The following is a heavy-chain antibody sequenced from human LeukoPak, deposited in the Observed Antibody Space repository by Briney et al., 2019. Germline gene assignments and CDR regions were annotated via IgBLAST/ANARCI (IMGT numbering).Heavy chain of an antibody. Sequence: SETLSLTCAVYGGSFSGYYWSWIRQPPGKGLEWIGEINHSGSTNYNPSLKSRVTISVDTSKNQFSLKLSSVTAADTAVYYCARGDATIAAAGLFDYWGQGTLSPSPQ. D-gene: IGHD6-13*01. J-gene: IGHJ4*02. V-gene: IGHV4-34*01. CDR3: ARGDATIAAAGLFDY. CDR1: GGSFSGYY. CDR2: INHSGST.